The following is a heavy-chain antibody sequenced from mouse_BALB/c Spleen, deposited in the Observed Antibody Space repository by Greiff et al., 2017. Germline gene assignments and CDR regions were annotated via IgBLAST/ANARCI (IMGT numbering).Heavy chain of an antibody. V-gene: IGHV1-4*02. CDR1: GYTFTSYT. CDR2: INPSSGYT. J-gene: IGHJ4*01. Sequence: QVQLQQSAAELARPGASVKMSCKASGYTFTSYTMHWVKQRPGQGLEWIGYINPSSGYTEYNQKFKDKTTLTADKSSSTAYMQLSSLTSEDSAVYYCASDDGAMDYWGQGTSVTVSS. D-gene: IGHD2-3*01. CDR3: ASDDGAMDY.